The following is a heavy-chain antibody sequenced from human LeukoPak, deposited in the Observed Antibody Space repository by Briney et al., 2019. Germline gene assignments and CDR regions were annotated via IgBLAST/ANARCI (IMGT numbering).Heavy chain of an antibody. J-gene: IGHJ4*02. D-gene: IGHD3-16*01. CDR3: ARVWGGGYYFDY. CDR1: GGSFSGYY. Sequence: SETLSLTCAVYGGSFSGYYWSWIRQPPGKGLEWIGEINHSGSTNYNPSLKSRVTISVDTSKNQFSLKLSSVTAADTAVYYCARVWGGGYYFDYWGQGTLVTVSP. CDR2: INHSGST. V-gene: IGHV4-34*01.